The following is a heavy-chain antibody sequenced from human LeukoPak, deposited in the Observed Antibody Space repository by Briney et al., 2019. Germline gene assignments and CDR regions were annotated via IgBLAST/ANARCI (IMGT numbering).Heavy chain of an antibody. V-gene: IGHV3-23*01. Sequence: GGSLRLSCAASGFTFSSYAMSWVRQAPGKGLEWVSAIGGSGSSTYYADSVKGRFTISRDNSKNTLYVQMNSLRAEDTAVYYCAKGLQWELPFDYWGQGTLVTVSS. CDR1: GFTFSSYA. D-gene: IGHD1-26*01. J-gene: IGHJ4*02. CDR2: IGGSGSST. CDR3: AKGLQWELPFDY.